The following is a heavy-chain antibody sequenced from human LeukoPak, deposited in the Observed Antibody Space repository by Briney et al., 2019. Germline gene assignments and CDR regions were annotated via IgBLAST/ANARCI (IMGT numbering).Heavy chain of an antibody. V-gene: IGHV3-30*02. CDR3: AKGFADNWNTLYYYYYYMDV. CDR1: GFTFSSYS. Sequence: PGGSLRLSCAASGFTFSSYSMHWVRQAPGKGLEWVALILYDGSTKFYADSVKGRFTISRDNSKNTLYLQMNSLRAEDTAVYYCAKGFADNWNTLYYYYYYMDVWGKGTTVTVSS. D-gene: IGHD1/OR15-1a*01. J-gene: IGHJ6*03. CDR2: ILYDGSTK.